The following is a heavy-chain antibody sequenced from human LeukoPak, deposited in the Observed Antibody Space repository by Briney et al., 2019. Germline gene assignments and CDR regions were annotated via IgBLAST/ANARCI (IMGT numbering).Heavy chain of an antibody. CDR1: GYTFTGYY. CDR2: INPNSGGT. Sequence: ASVKVSCKASGYTFTGYYMHWVRQAPGQGLEWMGWINPNSGGTNYAQKFQGRVTMTRDTSISTACMELSRLRSDDTAVYYCAREYGKQQLVLGYWGQGTLVTVSS. CDR3: AREYGKQQLVLGY. V-gene: IGHV1-2*02. J-gene: IGHJ4*02. D-gene: IGHD6-13*01.